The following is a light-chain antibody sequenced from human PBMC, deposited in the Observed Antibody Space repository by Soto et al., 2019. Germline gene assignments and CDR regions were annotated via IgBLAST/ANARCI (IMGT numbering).Light chain of an antibody. CDR3: QQYNSYPLT. Sequence: DIQMTQSPSTLSASVGDRVTITCRASQSISSLLAWHQQKPGRAPTLLIYKASTLESGVPSRFSGSGSGTEFSLTINSLQPDDSATYYCQQYNSYPLTFGQGTRLEIK. V-gene: IGKV1-5*03. J-gene: IGKJ5*01. CDR1: QSISSL. CDR2: KAS.